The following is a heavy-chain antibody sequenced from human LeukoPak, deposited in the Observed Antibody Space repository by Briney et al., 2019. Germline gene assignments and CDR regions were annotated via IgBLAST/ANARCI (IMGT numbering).Heavy chain of an antibody. D-gene: IGHD2/OR15-2a*01. V-gene: IGHV1-46*01. CDR3: ARHKEVGDYYYFDY. Sequence: ASVKVSGKASGYTFTSYYMHWVRQAPGQGLEWMGIINPSGGSTSYTQKFQGRVTMTRDTSTTTVYMELSSLRSQDTAVYYCARHKEVGDYYYFDYWGQGTLVTVSS. CDR1: GYTFTSYY. J-gene: IGHJ4*02. CDR2: INPSGGST.